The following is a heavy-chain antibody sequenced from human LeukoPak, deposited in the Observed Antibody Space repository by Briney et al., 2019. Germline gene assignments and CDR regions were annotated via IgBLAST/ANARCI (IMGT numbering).Heavy chain of an antibody. Sequence: GGSLRLSCATSGFTFSGAWLSWVRQAPGKGLEWIGRIKNDGATDYAAPVRGRFTISRDVSRATLYLQMNSLKTEDTAIYYRTTVTHFYLGGQGTLVTVSS. V-gene: IGHV3-15*01. D-gene: IGHD2-15*01. CDR1: GFTFSGAW. J-gene: IGHJ4*02. CDR3: TTVTHFYL. CDR2: IKNDGAT.